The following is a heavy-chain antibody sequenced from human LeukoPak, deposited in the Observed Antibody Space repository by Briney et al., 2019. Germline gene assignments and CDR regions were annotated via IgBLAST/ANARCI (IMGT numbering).Heavy chain of an antibody. CDR1: GGSFIGYY. J-gene: IGHJ4*02. CDR3: ALAGVGATGDY. D-gene: IGHD1-26*01. CDR2: INHSGST. Sequence: SETLSLPCAVYGGSFIGYYWSWIRQPPGKGLEWIGEINHSGSTNYNPSLKSRVTISVDTSKNQFPLKLSSVTAADTAVSYCALAGVGATGDYWGQGTLVIVSS. V-gene: IGHV4-34*01.